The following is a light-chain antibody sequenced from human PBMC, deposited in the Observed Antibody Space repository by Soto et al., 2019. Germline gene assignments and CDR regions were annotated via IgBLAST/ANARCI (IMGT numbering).Light chain of an antibody. CDR1: SSDVGGYRY. CDR2: EVS. J-gene: IGLJ1*01. V-gene: IGLV2-14*01. CDR3: NSYSSTDTPYV. Sequence: SVLAQPASVSGSPGQSITISCTGSSSDVGGYRYVSWFQQHPGKAPKVIIYEVSNRPSGVSNRFSGSKSGNTASLTISGLQAEDEADYYCNSYSSTDTPYVFGTGTKVTVL.